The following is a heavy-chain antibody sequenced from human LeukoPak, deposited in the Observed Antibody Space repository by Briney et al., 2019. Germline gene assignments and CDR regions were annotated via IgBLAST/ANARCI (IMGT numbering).Heavy chain of an antibody. J-gene: IGHJ4*02. CDR2: INSGGSST. D-gene: IGHD3-22*01. Sequence: GGSLRLSCAASGFTFSSYWMHWVRQAPGKGLVWVSRINSGGSSTSYADSVKGRFTISRDNAKNTLYLQMNSLRAEDTAVYYCARGYDSSGYWYYFDYWGQGTLVTVSS. CDR1: GFTFSSYW. CDR3: ARGYDSSGYWYYFDY. V-gene: IGHV3-74*01.